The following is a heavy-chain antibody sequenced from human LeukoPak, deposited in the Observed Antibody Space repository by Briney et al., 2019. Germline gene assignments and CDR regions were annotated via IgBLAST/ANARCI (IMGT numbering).Heavy chain of an antibody. V-gene: IGHV4-34*01. J-gene: IGHJ4*02. Sequence: SQTLSLTCAVYGGSFSGYYWSWIRQPPGKGLEWIGEINHSGSTNYNPSLKSRVTISVNTSKNQFSLKLSSVTAAATAVYYCASRKQLLDYWGQGTLVTVSS. CDR1: GGSFSGYY. CDR2: INHSGST. CDR3: ASRKQLLDY. D-gene: IGHD6-6*01.